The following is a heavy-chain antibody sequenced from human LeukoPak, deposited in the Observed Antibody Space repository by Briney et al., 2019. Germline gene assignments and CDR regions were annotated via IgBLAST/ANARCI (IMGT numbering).Heavy chain of an antibody. CDR3: ARDGPPYYYGSGSYIEYYFDY. V-gene: IGHV4-59*01. J-gene: IGHJ4*02. D-gene: IGHD3-10*01. Sequence: SETLSLTCTVSGGSISSYYWSWIRQPPGKGLEWIGYIYYSGSTNYNPSLKSRVTISVDTSKNQFSLKLSSVTAADTAVYYCARDGPPYYYGSGSYIEYYFDYWGQGTLVTVSS. CDR1: GGSISSYY. CDR2: IYYSGST.